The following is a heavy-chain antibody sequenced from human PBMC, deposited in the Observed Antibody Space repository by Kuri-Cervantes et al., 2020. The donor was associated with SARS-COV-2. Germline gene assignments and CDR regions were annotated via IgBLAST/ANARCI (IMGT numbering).Heavy chain of an antibody. Sequence: ASVKVSCKASGYTFTGYYMHWVRQAPGQGLEWMGWINPNNGGTNYAQKFQGRVTMTRDTSISTAYMELSRLRSDDTAVYYCARAAGYSSSFAFDIWGQGTMVTVSS. CDR3: ARAAGYSSSFAFDI. V-gene: IGHV1-2*02. CDR2: INPNNGGT. D-gene: IGHD6-6*01. CDR1: GYTFTGYY. J-gene: IGHJ3*02.